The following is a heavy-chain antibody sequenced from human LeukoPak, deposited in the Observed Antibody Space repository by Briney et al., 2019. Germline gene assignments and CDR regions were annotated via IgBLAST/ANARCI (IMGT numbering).Heavy chain of an antibody. CDR2: IDPSDSYT. D-gene: IGHD2-2*01. Sequence: GESLRISCKGSGYSFTSYWISWVRQMPGKGLEWMGRIDPSDSYTNYSPSFQGHVTIPADKSISTAYLQWSSLKASDTAMYYCARQYCSTSCPPYYFDYWGQGTLVTVSS. V-gene: IGHV5-10-1*01. CDR3: ARQYCSTSCPPYYFDY. CDR1: GYSFTSYW. J-gene: IGHJ4*02.